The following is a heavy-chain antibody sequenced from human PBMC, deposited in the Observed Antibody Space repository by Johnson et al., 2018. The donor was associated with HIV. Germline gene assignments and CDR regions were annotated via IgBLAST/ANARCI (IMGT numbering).Heavy chain of an antibody. V-gene: IGHV3-66*03. CDR1: GFTVSSNY. J-gene: IGHJ3*02. Sequence: VQLVESGRGFIQPGGSLRLSCAASGFTVSSNYMNWVRQAPGKGLEWVSVIYSGGSTYYADSVKGRFTISRDNSKNTLYVQMNSLRVEDTAVYYCAKDDSPSGAFDIWGQGTMVIVSS. D-gene: IGHD3-10*01. CDR2: IYSGGST. CDR3: AKDDSPSGAFDI.